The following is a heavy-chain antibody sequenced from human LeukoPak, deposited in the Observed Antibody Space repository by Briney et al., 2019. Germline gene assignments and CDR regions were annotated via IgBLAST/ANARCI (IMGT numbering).Heavy chain of an antibody. CDR2: IYYSGST. J-gene: IGHJ4*02. D-gene: IGHD2-8*02. CDR1: GGSISSYY. Sequence: RSETLSLTCTVSGGSISSYYWSWIRPPPGKGLEWIGYIYYSGSTNYNPSLKSRVTISVDTSKNQFSLKLSSVTAADTAVYYCARTSVLVAPGFEYYFDYWGQGTLVTVSS. V-gene: IGHV4-59*01. CDR3: ARTSVLVAPGFEYYFDY.